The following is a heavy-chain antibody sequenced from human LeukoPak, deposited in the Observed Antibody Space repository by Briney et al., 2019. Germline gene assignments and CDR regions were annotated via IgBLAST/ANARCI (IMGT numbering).Heavy chain of an antibody. CDR2: IYPGDSDT. CDR1: GYTFTNYW. Sequence: GESLKISCKGSGYTFTNYWIGWVRQMPGKGLECVGIIYPGDSDTRYSPSFQGQVTISADKSISTAYLQWSSLKASDTAMYYCARPYSSGWPEYFQHWGQGTLVTVSS. CDR3: ARPYSSGWPEYFQH. J-gene: IGHJ1*01. D-gene: IGHD6-19*01. V-gene: IGHV5-51*01.